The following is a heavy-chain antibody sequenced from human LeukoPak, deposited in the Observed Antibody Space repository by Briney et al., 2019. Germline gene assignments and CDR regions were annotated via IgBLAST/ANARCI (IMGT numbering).Heavy chain of an antibody. V-gene: IGHV4-39*01. CDR1: GGSISTSSYY. CDR3: SRHVNTFDY. Sequence: SETLSLTCTVSGGSISTSSYYWAWIRQSPGRGLEWIGTIFYTGNTYYNPSLRSRVTMSVDTSKNHFSLNLSSVTAADMAVYYCSRHVNTFDYWGQGALVTVSS. J-gene: IGHJ4*02. CDR2: IFYTGNT.